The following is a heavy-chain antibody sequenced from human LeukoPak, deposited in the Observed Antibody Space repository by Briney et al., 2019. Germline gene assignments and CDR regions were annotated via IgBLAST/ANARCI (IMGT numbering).Heavy chain of an antibody. CDR1: GFTFSSYA. D-gene: IGHD2-2*03. V-gene: IGHV3-30-3*01. Sequence: GRSLRLSCAASGFTFSSYAMHWVRQAPGKGLEWVAVISYDGSNKCYADSVKGRFTISRDNSKNTLYLQMNSLRAEDTAVYYCARELEIVVVPAAQPNIAFDIWGQGTMVTVSS. CDR3: ARELEIVVVPAAQPNIAFDI. CDR2: ISYDGSNK. J-gene: IGHJ3*02.